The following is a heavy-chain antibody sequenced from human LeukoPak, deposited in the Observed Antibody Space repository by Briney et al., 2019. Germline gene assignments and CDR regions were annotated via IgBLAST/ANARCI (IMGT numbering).Heavy chain of an antibody. J-gene: IGHJ4*02. CDR3: ARDRGSYRFDY. CDR2: ISNSGST. Sequence: SETLSLTCTVSGGSISSYYWTWIRQPPGKGLEWIGYISNSGSTNYNPSLKSRVSISLDTSKSQFSLKLTSVTAADTAVYYCARDRGSYRFDYWGQGTLVTVSS. CDR1: GGSISSYY. V-gene: IGHV4-4*08. D-gene: IGHD1-26*01.